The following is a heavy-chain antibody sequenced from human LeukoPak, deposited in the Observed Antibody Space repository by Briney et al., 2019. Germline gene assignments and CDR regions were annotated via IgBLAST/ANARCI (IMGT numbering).Heavy chain of an antibody. J-gene: IGHJ3*02. CDR1: GFTFSSYW. CDR2: IKQDGSEK. CDR3: ARDRTYYDFWSGYYHDAFDI. V-gene: IGHV3-7*01. D-gene: IGHD3-3*01. Sequence: PGGSLRLSCAASGFTFSSYWMSWVRQAPGKGLEWEANIKQDGSEKYYVDSVKGRFTISRDNAKNSLYLQMNSLRAEDTAVYYCARDRTYYDFWSGYYHDAFDIWGQGTMVTVSS.